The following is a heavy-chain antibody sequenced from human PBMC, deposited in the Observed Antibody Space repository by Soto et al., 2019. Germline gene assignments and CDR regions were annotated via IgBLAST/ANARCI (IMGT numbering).Heavy chain of an antibody. CDR2: ISGSGGST. CDR3: AKGARYDFWSGYYRSYGMDV. J-gene: IGHJ6*02. Sequence: SGGSLRLSCAASGFTFSSYAMSGVRQAPGKGLEWVSAISGSGGSTYYADSVKGRFTISRDNSKNTLYLQMNSLRAEDTAVYYCAKGARYDFWSGYYRSYGMDVWGQGTTVTVSS. CDR1: GFTFSSYA. D-gene: IGHD3-3*01. V-gene: IGHV3-23*01.